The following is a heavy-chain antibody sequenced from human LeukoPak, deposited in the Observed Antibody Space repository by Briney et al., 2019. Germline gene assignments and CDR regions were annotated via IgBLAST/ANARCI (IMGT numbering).Heavy chain of an antibody. J-gene: IGHJ4*02. CDR1: RYCISEYH. D-gene: IGHD4-17*01. CDR2: ISSSGNTI. CDR3: AREPNDYGFFDY. Sequence: LRLSVTDPRYCISEYHRSRILKAQEKGLEWVSCISSSGNTISYADSVKGRFTISRDNAKNSLYLQMNSLRAEDTAVYYCAREPNDYGFFDYWGQGTLVNVSS. V-gene: IGHV3-11*01.